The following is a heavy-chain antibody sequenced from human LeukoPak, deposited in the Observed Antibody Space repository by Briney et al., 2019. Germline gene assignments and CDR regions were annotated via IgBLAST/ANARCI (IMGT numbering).Heavy chain of an antibody. CDR1: GFSFKDYY. V-gene: IGHV3-11*01. Sequence: GGSLRLSCAASGFSFKDYYFSWIRQAPGKGLEWVSFINVNGGAMYYADFVKGRFTISRDNAKSSLYLEMNRLRVEDTAVYYCARGPRILAAGSYYFDYWGQGSLVTVSS. CDR2: INVNGGAM. CDR3: ARGPRILAAGSYYFDY. J-gene: IGHJ4*02. D-gene: IGHD6-13*01.